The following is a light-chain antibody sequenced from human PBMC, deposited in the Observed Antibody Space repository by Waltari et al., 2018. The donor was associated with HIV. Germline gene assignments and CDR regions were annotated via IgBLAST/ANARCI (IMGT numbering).Light chain of an antibody. J-gene: IGKJ1*01. Sequence: EIVMTQSPATLSVSPGERATLSCRASQSVSSNLAWYQQKPGQAPRLLMYSASSRATDIPARLSGSGSGTEFTLTISSLQSEDFAVYYCQQHNDWPLGTFGQGTKVEIK. CDR3: QQHNDWPLGT. V-gene: IGKV3-15*01. CDR2: SAS. CDR1: QSVSSN.